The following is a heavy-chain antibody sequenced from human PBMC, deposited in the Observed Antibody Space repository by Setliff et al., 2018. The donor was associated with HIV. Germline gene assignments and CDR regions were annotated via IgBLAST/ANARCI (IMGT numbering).Heavy chain of an antibody. J-gene: IGHJ4*02. Sequence: PSETLSLTCTVSGGSISSHCWSWIRQSPGKALEWIGYIYSSGSIIYNPSLQSRVSISMDASKNKFSLKVTSVTSAGTAVYYCAKGAGFYGDYTFDYWGQGNLVTVSS. V-gene: IGHV4-59*11. CDR2: IYSSGSI. D-gene: IGHD4-17*01. CDR1: GGSISSHC. CDR3: AKGAGFYGDYTFDY.